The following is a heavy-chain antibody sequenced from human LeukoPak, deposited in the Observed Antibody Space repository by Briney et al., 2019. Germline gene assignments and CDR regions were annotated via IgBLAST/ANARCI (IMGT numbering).Heavy chain of an antibody. J-gene: IGHJ6*03. CDR2: FYHGGST. CDR1: GYSISTGYY. V-gene: IGHV4-38-2*02. Sequence: SETLSLTCTVSGYSISTGYYWDWIRQPPGKGLEWIGTFYHGGSTYYNPSLKSRVTISVDTSKNQFSLNLTSVTAADTAVYYCARDAVAGSGKNYYYYYMDVWGKGTTVTVSS. D-gene: IGHD6-19*01. CDR3: ARDAVAGSGKNYYYYYMDV.